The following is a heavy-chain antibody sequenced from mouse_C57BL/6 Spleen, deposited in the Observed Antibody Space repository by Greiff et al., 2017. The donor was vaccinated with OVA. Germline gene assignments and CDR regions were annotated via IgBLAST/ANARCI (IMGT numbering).Heavy chain of an antibody. V-gene: IGHV5-17*01. CDR3: ARPGDYDAWFAY. D-gene: IGHD2-4*01. Sequence: EVKLMESGGGLVKPGGSPKLSCAASGFTFSDYGMHWVRQAPEKGLEWVAYISSGSSTIYYADTVKGRFTISRDNAKNTLFLQMTSLRSEDTAMYYCARPGDYDAWFAYWGQGTLVTVSA. CDR1: GFTFSDYG. J-gene: IGHJ3*01. CDR2: ISSGSSTI.